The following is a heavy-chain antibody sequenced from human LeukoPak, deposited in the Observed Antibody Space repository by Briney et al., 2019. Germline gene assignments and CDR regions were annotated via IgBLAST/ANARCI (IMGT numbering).Heavy chain of an antibody. Sequence: GGSLRLSCAASGFDLWRYAMSWVRQAPGKGLEWVADISDGGEGTHYADSAQGRFTVSRDNSKKTLFLQLGSLRVQDTAIYHCLRVNYGGNSGYHFDYWGQGTLVIVSS. D-gene: IGHD4-23*01. CDR2: ISDGGEGT. V-gene: IGHV3-23*01. J-gene: IGHJ4*02. CDR1: GFDLWRYA. CDR3: LRVNYGGNSGYHFDY.